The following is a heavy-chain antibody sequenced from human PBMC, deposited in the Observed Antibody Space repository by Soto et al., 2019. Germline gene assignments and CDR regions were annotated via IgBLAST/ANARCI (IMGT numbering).Heavy chain of an antibody. CDR3: ARSYYYDSSGISDAFDI. V-gene: IGHV4-39*01. Sequence: SETLSLTCTVSGGYISSYYWGWIRQPPGKGLEWIGSIYYSGSTYYNPSLKSRVTISVDTSKNQFSLKLSSVTAADTAVYYCARSYYYDSSGISDAFDIWGQGTMVTVSS. CDR2: IYYSGST. D-gene: IGHD3-22*01. CDR1: GGYISSYY. J-gene: IGHJ3*02.